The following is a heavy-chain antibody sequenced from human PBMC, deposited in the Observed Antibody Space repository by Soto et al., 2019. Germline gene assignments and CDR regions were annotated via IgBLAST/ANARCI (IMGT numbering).Heavy chain of an antibody. CDR3: ARDQRAMATISFDY. J-gene: IGHJ4*02. Sequence: QVQLVQSGAEVKKPGSSVKVSCKASGGTFSSYAISWVRQAPGQGLEWMGGIIPIFGTANYAQKFQGRVTLSALESXSTAYMELSSLRSEDTAVYYCARDQRAMATISFDYWGQGTLVTVSS. D-gene: IGHD5-18*01. CDR2: IIPIFGTA. CDR1: GGTFSSYA. V-gene: IGHV1-69*12.